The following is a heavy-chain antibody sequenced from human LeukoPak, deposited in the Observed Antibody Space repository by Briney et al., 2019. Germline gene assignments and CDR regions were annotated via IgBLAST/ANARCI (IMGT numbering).Heavy chain of an antibody. Sequence: GGSLRLSCAASGFTFTRYEMNWVRQAPGKGLEWVSYITISGSTIYYADSVKGRFTISRDNAKNSLYLQMNSLRAEDTAVYYCARTTSFDYWGQGTLVTVSS. V-gene: IGHV3-48*03. D-gene: IGHD1-1*01. J-gene: IGHJ4*02. CDR2: ITISGSTI. CDR1: GFTFTRYE. CDR3: ARTTSFDY.